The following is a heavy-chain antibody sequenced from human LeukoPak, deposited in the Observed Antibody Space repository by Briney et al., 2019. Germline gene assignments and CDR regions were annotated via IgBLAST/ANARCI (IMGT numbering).Heavy chain of an antibody. Sequence: APVKVSCKASGYTFTGYYMHWVRQAPGQGLEWMGRINPNSGGTNYAQKFQGRVTMTTDTSTSTAYLELRRLRSDDTAIYYCAREFCSGGGCYYYGMDVWGQGTTVTVS. CDR1: GYTFTGYY. D-gene: IGHD2-15*01. CDR2: INPNSGGT. J-gene: IGHJ6*02. CDR3: AREFCSGGGCYYYGMDV. V-gene: IGHV1-2*06.